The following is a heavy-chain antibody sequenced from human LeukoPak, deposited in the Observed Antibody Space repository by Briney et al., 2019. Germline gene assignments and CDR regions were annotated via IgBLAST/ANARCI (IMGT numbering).Heavy chain of an antibody. Sequence: SETLSLTCTVSGGSVSSGSYYWSWIRQPPGKGLEWIGYIYFSGSTNYNPSLKSRVTISVDTSKNQFSLKLSSVTAADTAVYYCATYSSGWYYFDYWGLGTLVTVSS. D-gene: IGHD6-19*01. J-gene: IGHJ4*02. V-gene: IGHV4-61*01. CDR3: ATYSSGWYYFDY. CDR2: IYFSGST. CDR1: GGSVSSGSYY.